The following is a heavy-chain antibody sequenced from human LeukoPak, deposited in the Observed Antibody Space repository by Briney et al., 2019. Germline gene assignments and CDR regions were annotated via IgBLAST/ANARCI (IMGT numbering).Heavy chain of an antibody. CDR3: ARGGSVLWFGELRNWFDP. D-gene: IGHD3-10*01. V-gene: IGHV4-34*01. J-gene: IGHJ5*02. CDR2: INHSGST. CDR1: GGSFSGYY. Sequence: SETLSLTCAVYGGSFSGYYWSWIRQPPGKGLEWIGEINHSGSTNYNPSLKSRVTISVDTSKNQFSLKLSSVTAADTAVYYCARGGSVLWFGELRNWFDPWGQGTLVTVSS.